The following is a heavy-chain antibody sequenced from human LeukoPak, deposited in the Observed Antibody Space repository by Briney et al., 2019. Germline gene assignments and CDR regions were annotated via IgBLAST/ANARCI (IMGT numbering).Heavy chain of an antibody. CDR3: ARERPGVPAALKGYYYYGMDV. D-gene: IGHD2-2*01. V-gene: IGHV5-51*01. J-gene: IGHJ6*02. CDR2: IYPGDSDT. Sequence: GESLKISCKGSGYSFTSYWIGWVRQMPGKGLEWMGIIYPGDSDTRYSPSFQGQVTISADKSISTAYLQWSSLKASDTAMYYCARERPGVPAALKGYYYYGMDVWGQGTTVTVSS. CDR1: GYSFTSYW.